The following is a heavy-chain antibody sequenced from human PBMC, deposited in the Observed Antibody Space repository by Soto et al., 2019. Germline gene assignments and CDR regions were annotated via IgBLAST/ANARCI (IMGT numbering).Heavy chain of an antibody. CDR2: IYYSGST. CDR3: AGYCSGGSCYSGNWFDP. D-gene: IGHD2-15*01. CDR1: GGSISSGGYY. Sequence: QVQLQESGPGLVKPSQTLSLTCTVSGGSISSGGYYWSWIRQHPGKGLQWIGYIYYSGSTYYNPSLKSRVTISVDTSKNQFSLKLSSVTAADTAVYYCAGYCSGGSCYSGNWFDPWGQGTLVTVSS. J-gene: IGHJ5*02. V-gene: IGHV4-31*03.